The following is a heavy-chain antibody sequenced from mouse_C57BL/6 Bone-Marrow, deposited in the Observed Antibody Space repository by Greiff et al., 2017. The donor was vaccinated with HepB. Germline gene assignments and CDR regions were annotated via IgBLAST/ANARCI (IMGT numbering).Heavy chain of an antibody. Sequence: QVQLQQPGAELVKPGASVKMSCKASGYTFTSYWITWVKQRPGQGLEWIGDIYPGSGSTNYNEKFKSKATLTVDTSSSTAYMQLSSLTSEDSAVYYCARGGSTVVAPTFYFAYGGQGTTLTVSS. D-gene: IGHD1-1*01. CDR3: ARGGSTVVAPTFYFAY. V-gene: IGHV1-55*01. CDR1: GYTFTSYW. J-gene: IGHJ2*01. CDR2: IYPGSGST.